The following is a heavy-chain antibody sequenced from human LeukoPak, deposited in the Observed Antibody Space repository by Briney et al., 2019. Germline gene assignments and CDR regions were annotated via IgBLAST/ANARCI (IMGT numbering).Heavy chain of an antibody. Sequence: SGTLSLTCGVSGGSITITNYWAWVRQPPGKGLEWIGEVNLQGSTNYNPSLMGRVAISVDTSENHISLQLTSVTAADTAVYYCAREGGPYRPLDYSGQGTLVTVSS. CDR2: VNLQGST. J-gene: IGHJ4*02. CDR3: AREGGPYRPLDY. CDR1: GGSITITNY. V-gene: IGHV4-4*02.